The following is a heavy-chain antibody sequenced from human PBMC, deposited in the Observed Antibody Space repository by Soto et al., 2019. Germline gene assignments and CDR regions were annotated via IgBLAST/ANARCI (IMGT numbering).Heavy chain of an antibody. J-gene: IGHJ5*02. V-gene: IGHV1-58*02. D-gene: IGHD3-10*01. CDR2: IVVGSGNT. Sequence: SVKVSCKASGFTFTSSAMQWVRQARGQRLEWIGWIVVGSGNTNYAQKFQERVTITRDMSTSTAYMELSSLRSEDTAVYYCAAERITMVRGVIITNWFDPWGQGTLVTVSS. CDR1: GFTFTSSA. CDR3: AAERITMVRGVIITNWFDP.